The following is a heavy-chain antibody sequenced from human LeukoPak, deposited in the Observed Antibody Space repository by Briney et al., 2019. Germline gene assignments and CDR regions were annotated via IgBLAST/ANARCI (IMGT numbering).Heavy chain of an antibody. Sequence: SETLSLTCTVSGGSISSSSYYWGWIRQPPGKGLEWIGSMYYSGSTYYNPSLKSRVTISVDTSKNQFSLKLSSVTAADTAVYYCARVLAAAPLYYYYMDVWGKGTTATVSS. J-gene: IGHJ6*03. CDR2: MYYSGST. CDR1: GGSISSSSYY. CDR3: ARVLAAAPLYYYYMDV. V-gene: IGHV4-39*07. D-gene: IGHD6-13*01.